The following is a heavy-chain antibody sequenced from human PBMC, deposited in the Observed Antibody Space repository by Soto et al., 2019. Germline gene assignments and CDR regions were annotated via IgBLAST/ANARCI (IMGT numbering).Heavy chain of an antibody. CDR2: ISANTGNT. CDR3: ARGGRYSGSYGGYYFDY. J-gene: IGHJ4*02. D-gene: IGHD1-26*01. Sequence: QVQLVQSGAEVKKPGASVKVSCKASGYTFTSYGISWARQAPGQGLEWMGWISANTGNTNFAQKLQGRVTMTTDTSTSTAYMELRSLRSDDTAVYYCARGGRYSGSYGGYYFDYWGQGTLVTVSS. CDR1: GYTFTSYG. V-gene: IGHV1-18*01.